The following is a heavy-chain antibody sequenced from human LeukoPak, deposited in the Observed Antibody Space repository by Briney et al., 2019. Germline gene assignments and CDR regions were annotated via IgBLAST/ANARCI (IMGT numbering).Heavy chain of an antibody. CDR3: ARTIPAAAHFDY. V-gene: IGHV4-34*01. CDR2: INHSGST. D-gene: IGHD6-13*01. J-gene: IGHJ4*02. Sequence: SETLSLTCAVHGGSFSGYYWSWIRQPPGKGLEWIGEINHSGSTNYSPSLKSRVSISVDTSKNHFSLSLSSVTAANTAVYYCARTIPAAAHFDYWGQGTLVTVSS. CDR1: GGSFSGYY.